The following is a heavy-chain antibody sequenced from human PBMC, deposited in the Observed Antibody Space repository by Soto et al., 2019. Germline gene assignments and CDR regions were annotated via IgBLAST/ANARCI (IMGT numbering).Heavy chain of an antibody. V-gene: IGHV2-5*01. CDR2: IYWNDDK. Sequence: GSGPTLVNPTQTLTLTCTFSGFSLSTSGVGVGWIRQPPGKALEWLALIYWNDDKRYSPSLKSRLTITKDTSKNQVVLTMTNMDPVDTATYYCAHRNITIFGVASPYYYYYYGMDVWGQGTTVTVSS. CDR3: AHRNITIFGVASPYYYYYYGMDV. CDR1: GFSLSTSGVG. D-gene: IGHD3-3*01. J-gene: IGHJ6*02.